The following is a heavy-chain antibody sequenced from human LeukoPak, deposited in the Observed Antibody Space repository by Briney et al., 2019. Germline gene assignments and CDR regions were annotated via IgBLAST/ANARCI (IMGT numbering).Heavy chain of an antibody. V-gene: IGHV3-9*01. Sequence: QSGGSLRLSCAASGFTFDDYAMHWVRQAPGKGLEWVSGISWNSGSIGYADSVKGRFTISRDNAKNSLYLQMNSLRVEDTAVYYCAKDESSAWYSVCDYWGQGTLVTVSS. CDR2: ISWNSGSI. CDR1: GFTFDDYA. J-gene: IGHJ4*02. D-gene: IGHD6-13*01. CDR3: AKDESSAWYSVCDY.